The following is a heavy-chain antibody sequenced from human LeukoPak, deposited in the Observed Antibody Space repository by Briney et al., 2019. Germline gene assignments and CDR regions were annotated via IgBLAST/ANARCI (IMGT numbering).Heavy chain of an antibody. V-gene: IGHV4-34*01. CDR2: VDDGGTT. CDR1: GGSFSDYF. Sequence: SEPLSLTCSVYGGSFSDYFWSWLGQPPGKGLEWVGEVDDGGTTNSNPSFMSRVIVSMEKSKKQSSLVLTSVAAADTAVYSCARFSRITWGDWGDAFDIWGQGTTLIVSS. CDR3: ARFSRITWGDWGDAFDI. D-gene: IGHD2-21*02. J-gene: IGHJ3*02.